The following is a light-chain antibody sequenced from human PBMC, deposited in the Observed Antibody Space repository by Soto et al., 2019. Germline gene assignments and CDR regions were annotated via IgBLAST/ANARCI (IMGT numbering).Light chain of an antibody. CDR3: QQLNSYPRALT. Sequence: PGERATLSCRASQSVSSSNFAWYQQKPAQAPRLLIYGASRRAPGIPERFSGSGSGTDFTLTISRLEPEDFATYYCQQLNSYPRALTFGGGTKVDIK. J-gene: IGKJ4*01. CDR1: QSVSSSN. CDR2: GAS. V-gene: IGKV3-20*01.